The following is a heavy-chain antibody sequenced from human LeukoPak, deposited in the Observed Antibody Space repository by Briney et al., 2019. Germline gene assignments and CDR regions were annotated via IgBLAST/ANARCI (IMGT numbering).Heavy chain of an antibody. CDR3: ARGLSDDYGAYYFDY. J-gene: IGHJ4*02. V-gene: IGHV3-21*01. Sequence: GGSLRLSCAAAGFTFSRWSMDWVRQAPGKGLEWVSSISSSSSHIYYADSVKGRFTISRDNSKNTLYLQMNSLRAEDTAVYYCARGLSDDYGAYYFDYWGQGTLVTVSS. D-gene: IGHD4-17*01. CDR2: ISSSSSHI. CDR1: GFTFSRWS.